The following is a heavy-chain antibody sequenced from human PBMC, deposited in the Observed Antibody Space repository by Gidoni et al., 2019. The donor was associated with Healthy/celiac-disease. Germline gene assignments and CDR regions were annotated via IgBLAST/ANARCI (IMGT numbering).Heavy chain of an antibody. V-gene: IGHV3-53*01. CDR1: GFTVSRNY. CDR3: ARAGPKSYYYDSSGLYYYYYYMDV. J-gene: IGHJ6*03. Sequence: EVQLVESGGGLIQPGGSLRLSCAASGFTVSRNYMSWVRQAPGKGLEWVSVIYSGGSTYYADSVKGRFTISRDNSKNTLYLQMNSLRAEDTAVYYCARAGPKSYYYDSSGLYYYYYYMDVWGKGTTVTVSS. D-gene: IGHD3-22*01. CDR2: IYSGGST.